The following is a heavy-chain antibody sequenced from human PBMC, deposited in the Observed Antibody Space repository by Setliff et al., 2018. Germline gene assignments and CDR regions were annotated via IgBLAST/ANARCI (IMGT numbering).Heavy chain of an antibody. CDR1: GGSISSGDYY. J-gene: IGHJ4*02. Sequence: PSETLSLTCTVSGGSISSGDYYWSWIRQPPGKGLEWIGYIYSSGSTYYNPSLKSRVSISVDTSKNQFSLKLSSVTAADTAVYYCARLGGYSYGLFRNWGQGTLVTVSS. V-gene: IGHV4-30-4*08. D-gene: IGHD5-18*01. CDR2: IYSSGST. CDR3: ARLGGYSYGLFRN.